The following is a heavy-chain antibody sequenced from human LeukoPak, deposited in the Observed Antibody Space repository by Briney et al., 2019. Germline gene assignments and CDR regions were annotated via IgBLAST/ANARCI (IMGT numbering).Heavy chain of an antibody. CDR3: ARETSTRYYYYYGMDV. Sequence: SQTLSLTCTVSGGSISSGDYYWSWIRQPAGKGLEWIGRIYSSGSTNYNPSLKSRVTMSADTSKNQFSLKLSSVTAADTAVYYCARETSTRYYYYYGMDVWGQGTTVTVSS. CDR2: IYSSGST. CDR1: GGSISSGDYY. J-gene: IGHJ6*02. V-gene: IGHV4-61*02.